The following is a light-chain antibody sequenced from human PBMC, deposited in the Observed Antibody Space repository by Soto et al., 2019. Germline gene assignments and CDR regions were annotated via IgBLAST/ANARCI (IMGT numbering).Light chain of an antibody. CDR3: QVWDGRSFQGV. J-gene: IGLJ1*01. Sequence: SDLTQPPSVSVAPGQTASIACGGDSIGSKSVNWYQQRPGQAPVVVVYDDTDRPTGIPERFSGSNSGNTATLTITRVEAGDEADYDCQVWDGRSFQGVFRPGTKVTVL. CDR1: SIGSKS. CDR2: DDT. V-gene: IGLV3-21*02.